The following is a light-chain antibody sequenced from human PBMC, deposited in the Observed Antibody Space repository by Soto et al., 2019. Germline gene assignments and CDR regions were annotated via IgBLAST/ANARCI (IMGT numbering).Light chain of an antibody. Sequence: EIVLTQSPGTLSLSPGERATLSCRASQSVDSSFLAWYQKNRGEAPRLLLSGASRRATGIPDRISGSGSGTDIAITISRYEPEDSAVYYCQQYGSSEWTFGQGTKVEIK. CDR2: GAS. V-gene: IGKV3-20*01. CDR3: QQYGSSEWT. CDR1: QSVDSSF. J-gene: IGKJ1*01.